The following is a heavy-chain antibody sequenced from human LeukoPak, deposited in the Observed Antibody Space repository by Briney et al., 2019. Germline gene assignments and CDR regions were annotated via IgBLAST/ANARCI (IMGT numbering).Heavy chain of an antibody. Sequence: SETLSLTCAVYGGSFSGYYWSWIRQPPGKGLEWIGEINHSGSTNYNPSLKSRVTISVDTSKNQFSLKLSSVTAADTAVYYCASLRGYSYGLAVDYWGQGTLVTVSS. D-gene: IGHD5-18*01. V-gene: IGHV4-34*01. J-gene: IGHJ4*02. CDR3: ASLRGYSYGLAVDY. CDR1: GGSFSGYY. CDR2: INHSGST.